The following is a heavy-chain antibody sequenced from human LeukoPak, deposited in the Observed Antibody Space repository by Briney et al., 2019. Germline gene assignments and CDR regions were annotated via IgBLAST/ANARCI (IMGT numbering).Heavy chain of an antibody. D-gene: IGHD3-22*01. J-gene: IGHJ4*02. CDR1: GFTLSNYW. V-gene: IGHV3-30-3*01. CDR3: ARAHGGTYYYDSSGYRDY. Sequence: PGGSLRLSCEASGFTLSNYWMSWVRHAPGKGLEWVAVISYDGSNKYYADSVKGRFTISRDNSKNTLYLQMNSLRAEDTAVYYCARAHGGTYYYDSSGYRDYWGQGTLVTVSS. CDR2: ISYDGSNK.